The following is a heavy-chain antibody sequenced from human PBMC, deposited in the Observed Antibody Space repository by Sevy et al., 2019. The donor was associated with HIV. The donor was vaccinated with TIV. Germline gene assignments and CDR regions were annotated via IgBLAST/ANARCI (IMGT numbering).Heavy chain of an antibody. Sequence: GESLKISCAASRFTFSTYDIHWVRQAPGKGLEWVAVISHDGSYQYYTDSVKGRFTISRDDSKNKAYLQMNSLRADDSGGYYCAKGQGYDYIWGNGRSESYFDYWGQGPWSPSPQ. CDR2: ISHDGSYQ. CDR1: RFTFSTYD. V-gene: IGHV3-30*18. D-gene: IGHD3-16*01. CDR3: AKGQGYDYIWGNGRSESYFDY. J-gene: IGHJ4*02.